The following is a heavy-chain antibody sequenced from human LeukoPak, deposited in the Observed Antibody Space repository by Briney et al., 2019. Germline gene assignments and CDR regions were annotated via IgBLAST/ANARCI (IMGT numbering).Heavy chain of an antibody. CDR2: IDPSSTYI. V-gene: IGHV3-21*01. CDR1: RFTFSSYT. Sequence: GGSLRLSCSASRFTFSSYTMNWVRQAPGKGLEWVSSIDPSSTYIYYADSVKGRFTISRDNAQNSLYLQMNSLRAEDTAVYYCARDLDCSSTSCLNWFDPWGQGTLVTVSS. CDR3: ARDLDCSSTSCLNWFDP. D-gene: IGHD2-2*01. J-gene: IGHJ5*02.